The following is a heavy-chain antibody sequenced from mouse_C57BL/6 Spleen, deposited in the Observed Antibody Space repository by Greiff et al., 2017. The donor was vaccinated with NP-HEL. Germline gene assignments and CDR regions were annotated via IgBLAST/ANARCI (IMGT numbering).Heavy chain of an antibody. D-gene: IGHD2-10*01. CDR3: ARRFLLWYFDV. CDR1: GYTFTDYN. Sequence: EVQLQQSGPELVKPGASVKIPCKASGYTFTDYNMDWVKQSHGKSLEWIGDINPNNGGTIYNQKFKGKATLTVDKSSSTAYMELRSLTSEDTAVYYCARRFLLWYFDVWGTGTTVTVSS. V-gene: IGHV1-18*01. CDR2: INPNNGGT. J-gene: IGHJ1*03.